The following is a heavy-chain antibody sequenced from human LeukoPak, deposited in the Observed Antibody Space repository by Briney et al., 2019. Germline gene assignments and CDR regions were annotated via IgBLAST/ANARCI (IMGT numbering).Heavy chain of an antibody. CDR2: ISSSGSTI. V-gene: IGHV3-48*03. CDR3: ARALWGARSFDY. J-gene: IGHJ4*02. CDR1: GFTFSSYE. D-gene: IGHD7-27*01. Sequence: PGGSLRLSCAASGFTFSSYEMNWVRQAPGRGLGWVSYISSSGSTIYYADSVKGRFTISRDNAKNSLYLQMNSLRAEDTAVYYCARALWGARSFDYWGQGTLVTVSS.